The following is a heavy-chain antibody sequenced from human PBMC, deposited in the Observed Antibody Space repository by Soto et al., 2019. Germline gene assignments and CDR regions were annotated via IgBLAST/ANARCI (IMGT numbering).Heavy chain of an antibody. Sequence: PSETLSLTCTVSGGSISSYYWSWIRQPPGKGLEWIGYIYYSGSTNYNPSLKSRVTISVDTSKNQFSLKLSSVTAADTAVYYCARWYGDYLKYYFDYCGQGTLVTVSS. CDR2: IYYSGST. J-gene: IGHJ4*02. D-gene: IGHD4-17*01. CDR3: ARWYGDYLKYYFDY. CDR1: GGSISSYY. V-gene: IGHV4-59*01.